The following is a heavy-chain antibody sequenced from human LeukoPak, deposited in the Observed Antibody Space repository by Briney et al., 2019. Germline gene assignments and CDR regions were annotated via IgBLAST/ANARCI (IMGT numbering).Heavy chain of an antibody. V-gene: IGHV4-59*10. Sequence: PSETLCLTCAVSGGSISSYCWSWIRQPAGKGLEWIGRIYTSGSTNYTPPLKSRVTMSVDTSKNQFSLKLSSVTAADTAVYYCARGGRYYSSTSCYMGGGYFDYWGQGTLVTVSS. CDR1: GGSISSYC. CDR3: ARGGRYYSSTSCYMGGGYFDY. CDR2: IYTSGST. D-gene: IGHD2-2*02. J-gene: IGHJ4*02.